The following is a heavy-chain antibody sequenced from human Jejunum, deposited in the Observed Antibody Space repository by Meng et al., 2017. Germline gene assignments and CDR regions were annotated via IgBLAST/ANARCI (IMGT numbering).Heavy chain of an antibody. Sequence: SQTLSLTCAISGDSVSSNSAAWNWIRQSPSRGLEWLGRTYYRSKWSSDYAVSVRGRITINADTSKNQFSLQLNSVTPEDTAVYNCARKAVAVGTFDYWGQGTLVTVSS. J-gene: IGHJ4*02. CDR3: ARKAVAVGTFDY. D-gene: IGHD6-19*01. CDR1: GDSVSSNSAA. V-gene: IGHV6-1*01. CDR2: TYYRSKWSS.